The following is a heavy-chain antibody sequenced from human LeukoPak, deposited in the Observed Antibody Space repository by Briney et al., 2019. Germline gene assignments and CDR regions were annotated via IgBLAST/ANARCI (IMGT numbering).Heavy chain of an antibody. CDR3: ARDQIMIKFGGVIDDY. V-gene: IGHV1-2*06. CDR2: INPNSGGT. CDR1: GYTFTGYY. D-gene: IGHD3-16*02. Sequence: ASVKVSCKASGYTFTGYYMHLVRQAPGQGLEWMGRINPNSGGTNYAQKFQGRVTMTRDTSISTAYMELSRLRTDDTAVYYCARDQIMIKFGGVIDDYWGQGTLVTVSS. J-gene: IGHJ4*02.